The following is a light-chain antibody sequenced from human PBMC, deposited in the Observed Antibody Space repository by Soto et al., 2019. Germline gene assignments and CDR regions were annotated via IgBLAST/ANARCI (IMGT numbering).Light chain of an antibody. CDR2: AAS. Sequence: DIQMTQSPSSLSASVGDRVTITCRASQSISSYLNWYQQKPGKAPTLLIYAASSLQSGAPSRFSGSGSGTDFTLTISSLQPEDFATYYCQQSYSTPPITFGQGTRLETK. V-gene: IGKV1-39*01. CDR1: QSISSY. J-gene: IGKJ5*01. CDR3: QQSYSTPPIT.